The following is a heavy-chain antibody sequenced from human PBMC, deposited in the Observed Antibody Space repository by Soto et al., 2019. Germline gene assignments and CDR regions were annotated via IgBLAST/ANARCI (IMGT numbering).Heavy chain of an antibody. CDR2: ISSTSSYT. V-gene: IGHV3-21*01. J-gene: IGHJ4*02. CDR3: ARSLQHGGSY. D-gene: IGHD2-15*01. Sequence: GVPLILPSGASGFTFSSHAVNWVRKTKEKGLEWVSSISSTSSYTHYSDSVKGRFTISRDTANNSLFLQMNSLRAVDTATYYCARSLQHGGSYRAQGVLVTVSS. CDR1: GFTFSSHA.